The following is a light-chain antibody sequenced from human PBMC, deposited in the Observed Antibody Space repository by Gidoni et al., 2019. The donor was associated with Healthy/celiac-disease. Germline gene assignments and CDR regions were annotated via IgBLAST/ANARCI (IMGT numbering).Light chain of an antibody. CDR2: KAS. V-gene: IGKV1-5*03. Sequence: DIKMTQSPSTLSASVGDRVTITCRDSQSISSWLAWYQQKPGKAPKLLIYKASSLESGVPSRFSGSGSGTEFTLTISSLQPDDFATYYCQQYNSYMCSFGQGTKLEIK. J-gene: IGKJ2*04. CDR3: QQYNSYMCS. CDR1: QSISSW.